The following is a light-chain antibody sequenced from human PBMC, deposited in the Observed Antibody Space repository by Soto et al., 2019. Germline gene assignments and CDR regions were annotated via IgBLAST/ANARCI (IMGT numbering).Light chain of an antibody. CDR3: QQFNNYPN. CDR1: QGISSA. CDR2: DAS. Sequence: AIPLTQSPSSLSASVGDRVTITCRASQGISSALAWYQQKPGKAPKLLIYDASSLESGVPSWFSGSGSGTDFTLTISSLQPEDFATYYCQQFNNYPNFGQGTRLEIK. V-gene: IGKV1D-13*01. J-gene: IGKJ5*01.